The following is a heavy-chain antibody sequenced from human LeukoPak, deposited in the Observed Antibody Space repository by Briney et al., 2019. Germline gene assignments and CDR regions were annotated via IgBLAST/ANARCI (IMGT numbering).Heavy chain of an antibody. CDR1: GGSFSGYY. Sequence: SETLSLTCAVYGGSFSGYYWSWIRQPPGKGLEWIGEINHSGSTNYNPSPKSRVTISVDKSRNQFSLNLNSVTAADTALYYCARNREYYFDYWGRGALVTVSS. D-gene: IGHD3-10*01. V-gene: IGHV4-34*01. CDR2: INHSGST. CDR3: ARNREYYFDY. J-gene: IGHJ4*02.